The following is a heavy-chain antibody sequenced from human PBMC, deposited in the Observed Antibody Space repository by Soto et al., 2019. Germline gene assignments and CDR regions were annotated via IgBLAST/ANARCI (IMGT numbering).Heavy chain of an antibody. V-gene: IGHV1-18*04. D-gene: IGHD3-3*01. J-gene: IGHJ4*02. CDR2: LTAYNGKA. Sequence: QVPLVQSGGEVKKPGASVKVSCKAAGYTFSNYGVSWVRQAPGHGLEWLGWLTAYNGKANYAHNFEGRVAMTIDTSTYTAYMELRGLRSDDTAVYYCARQHNDLWSDSPDVDYWGQGTLVTVSA. CDR1: GYTFSNYG. CDR3: ARQHNDLWSDSPDVDY.